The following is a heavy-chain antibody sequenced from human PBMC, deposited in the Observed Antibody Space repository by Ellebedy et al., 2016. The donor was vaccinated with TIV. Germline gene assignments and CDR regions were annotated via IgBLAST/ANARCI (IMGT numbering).Heavy chain of an antibody. V-gene: IGHV3-23*01. CDR2: ISGSGGGT. CDR3: ARLRYFGSGSYSDY. CDR1: GFTFSTYA. D-gene: IGHD3-10*01. Sequence: PGGSLRLSCAASGFTFSTYAMSWVRQAPGRGLEWVSTISGSGGGTYYTDSVKGRLTISRDNSKNTLYLQMNSLRAGDTAIYYCARLRYFGSGSYSDYWGQGTLVTVSS. J-gene: IGHJ4*02.